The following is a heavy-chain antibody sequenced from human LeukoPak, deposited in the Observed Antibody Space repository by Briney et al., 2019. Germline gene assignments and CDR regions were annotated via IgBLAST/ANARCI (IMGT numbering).Heavy chain of an antibody. V-gene: IGHV5-51*01. D-gene: IGHD2-2*01. CDR3: ARRRGRYCSSTSCRYFDY. Sequence: GESLKISCQGSGYSFTSYWIGWVRQMPGKGLEWMGIIYPGDSDTRYSPSFQGQVTISADKSISTAYLQWSSLKASDTAMYYCARRRGRYCSSTSCRYFDYWGQGTLVTVSS. CDR1: GYSFTSYW. J-gene: IGHJ4*02. CDR2: IYPGDSDT.